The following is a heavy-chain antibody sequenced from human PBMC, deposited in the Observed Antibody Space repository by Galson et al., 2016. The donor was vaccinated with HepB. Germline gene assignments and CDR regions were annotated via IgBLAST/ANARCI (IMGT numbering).Heavy chain of an antibody. CDR2: IYSGGTT. V-gene: IGHV3-53*01. Sequence: SLRLSCAASGFTVSSNCMSWVRQAPGKGLEWVSLIYSGGTTFYADSGKGRFTISRDNSKNTLYLQMNSLRAGDTAVYYCARDWRGSGSYNPYYYYGMDVWGQGTTVTVSS. CDR3: ARDWRGSGSYNPYYYYGMDV. CDR1: GFTVSSNC. D-gene: IGHD3-10*01. J-gene: IGHJ6*02.